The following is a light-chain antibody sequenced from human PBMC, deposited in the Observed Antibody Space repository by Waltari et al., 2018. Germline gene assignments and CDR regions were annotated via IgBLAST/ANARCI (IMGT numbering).Light chain of an antibody. Sequence: EIVLTQSPGTMSLSPGDRATLSCRASQSVTASQVAWYQQKPGQAPRLLIYGASTRVTGTPDRFSGTGSGTDFILTISGLEPEDFAVYFCQQYGSSIPFTFGPGTKV. CDR2: GAS. V-gene: IGKV3-20*01. CDR1: QSVTASQ. CDR3: QQYGSSIPFT. J-gene: IGKJ3*01.